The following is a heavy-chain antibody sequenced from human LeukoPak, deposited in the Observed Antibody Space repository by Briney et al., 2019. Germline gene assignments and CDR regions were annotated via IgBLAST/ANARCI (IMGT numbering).Heavy chain of an antibody. V-gene: IGHV1-69*01. CDR2: IIPIFGTA. Sequence: SVKVSCKASGGTFSSYAISWVRQAPGQGLEWMGGIIPIFGTANYAQKFQGRVMITPDESTSTAYMEMSSLRSEDTAVYYCARGRWIQLWSSYYYYYMDVWGKGTTVTVSS. D-gene: IGHD5-18*01. CDR3: ARGRWIQLWSSYYYYYMDV. J-gene: IGHJ6*03. CDR1: GGTFSSYA.